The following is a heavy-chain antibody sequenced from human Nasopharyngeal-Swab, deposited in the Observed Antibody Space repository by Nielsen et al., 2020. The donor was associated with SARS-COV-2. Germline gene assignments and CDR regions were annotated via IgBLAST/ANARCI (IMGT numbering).Heavy chain of an antibody. CDR3: ARAGTVSTEFDY. CDR1: GGSISSSSYY. D-gene: IGHD4-11*01. Sequence: SETLSLTCTVSGGSISSSSYYWGWIRQPPGKGLEWIGSIYYSGSTYYNPSLKSRVTISVDTSKNQFSLKLSSVTAADTAVYYCARAGTVSTEFDYWGQGTLVTVSS. CDR2: IYYSGST. V-gene: IGHV4-39*07. J-gene: IGHJ4*02.